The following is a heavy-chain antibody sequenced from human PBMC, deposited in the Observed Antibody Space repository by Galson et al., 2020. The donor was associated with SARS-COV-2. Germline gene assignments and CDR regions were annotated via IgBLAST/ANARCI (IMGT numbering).Heavy chain of an antibody. CDR1: GFTVSSNY. CDR3: ARESDYGDYVRSQNAFDI. CDR2: IYSGGST. D-gene: IGHD4-17*01. J-gene: IGHJ3*02. Sequence: GESLKISCAASGFTVSSNYMSWVRQAPGKGLEWVSVIYSGGSTYYADSVKGRFTISRDNSKNTLYLQMNSLRAEDTAVYYCARESDYGDYVRSQNAFDIWGQGTMVTVSS. V-gene: IGHV3-53*01.